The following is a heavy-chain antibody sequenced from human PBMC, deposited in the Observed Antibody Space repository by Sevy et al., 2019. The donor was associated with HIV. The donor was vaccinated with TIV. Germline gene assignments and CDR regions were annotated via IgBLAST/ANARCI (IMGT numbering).Heavy chain of an antibody. CDR2: IWYDGSNK. CDR1: GFTFSSYG. J-gene: IGHJ6*03. CDR3: ARDLLFIAADYYYYMDV. Sequence: GGSLRLSCAASGFTFSSYGMRWVRQAPGKGLEWVAVIWYDGSNKYYADSVKGRFTISRDNSKNTLYLQMNSLRAEDTAVYYCARDLLFIAADYYYYMDVWGKGTTVTVSS. V-gene: IGHV3-33*01. D-gene: IGHD5-12*01.